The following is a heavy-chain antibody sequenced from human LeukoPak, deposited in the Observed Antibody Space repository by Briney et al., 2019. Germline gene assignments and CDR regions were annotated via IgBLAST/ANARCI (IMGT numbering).Heavy chain of an antibody. J-gene: IGHJ3*02. Sequence: ASVKVSCKASGYTFAGYFVHWVRQAPGQGLEWMGWINPNSGGTNYAQKFQGRVTMTRDTSTSTVYMELSSLRSEDTAVYYCATESVDTAPPGDDAFDIWGQGTMVTVSS. V-gene: IGHV1-2*02. CDR1: GYTFAGYF. CDR3: ATESVDTAPPGDDAFDI. CDR2: INPNSGGT. D-gene: IGHD5-18*01.